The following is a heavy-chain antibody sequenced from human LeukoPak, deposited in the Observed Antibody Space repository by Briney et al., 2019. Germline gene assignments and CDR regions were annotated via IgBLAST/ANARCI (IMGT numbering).Heavy chain of an antibody. Sequence: PGGSLRLSCAASGFTFSSYEMNWVRQAPGKGLEWVGRIKSKTDSGTTNYAAPMKGRFTISRDDSKNTLYLQMNSLKTEDTAVYYCATDTLMITFGGVCWGQGTMVTVSS. V-gene: IGHV3-15*01. D-gene: IGHD3-16*01. CDR1: GFTFSSYE. CDR3: ATDTLMITFGGVC. CDR2: IKSKTDSGTT. J-gene: IGHJ3*01.